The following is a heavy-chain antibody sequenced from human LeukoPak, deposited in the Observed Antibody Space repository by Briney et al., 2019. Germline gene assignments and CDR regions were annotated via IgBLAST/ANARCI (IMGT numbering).Heavy chain of an antibody. Sequence: GGSLRLSCEASGFPFSNYFMHWVRQAPGERLMWVSRINAGGSSANYADSVRGRFTVSRDNAKNTLYLQMNGLRVEDTAVYFCVRDDYGMDVWGQGTAVIVSS. CDR2: INAGGSSA. CDR3: VRDDYGMDV. CDR1: GFPFSNYF. V-gene: IGHV3-74*01. J-gene: IGHJ6*02.